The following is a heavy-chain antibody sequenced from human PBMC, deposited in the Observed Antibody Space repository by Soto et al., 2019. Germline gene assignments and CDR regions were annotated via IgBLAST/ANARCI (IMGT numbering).Heavy chain of an antibody. V-gene: IGHV4-39*01. J-gene: IGHJ4*02. CDR1: GGSISSSSYY. Sequence: PSETLSLTCTVSGGSISSSSYYWGWIRQPPGKGLEWIGSIYYSGSTYYNPSLKSRVTISVDTSKNQFSLKLSSVTAADTAVYYCARPYDFWSGPFDYWGQGTLVTVSS. CDR3: ARPYDFWSGPFDY. CDR2: IYYSGST. D-gene: IGHD3-3*01.